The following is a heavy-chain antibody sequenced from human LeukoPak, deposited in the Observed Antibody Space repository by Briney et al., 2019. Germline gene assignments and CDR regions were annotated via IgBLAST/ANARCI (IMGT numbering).Heavy chain of an antibody. CDR3: TRMTTGPDY. D-gene: IGHD4-17*01. Sequence: SETLSLTCAVSGVSFDDYYWAWVRQTPGKGLEWIGEINHSGYTNDSPSLKSRVTLSIDTSRKQFSLNLKSVTVADAGFYSCTRMTTGPDYWGQGTLVTVSS. CDR1: GVSFDDYY. V-gene: IGHV4-34*01. J-gene: IGHJ4*02. CDR2: INHSGYT.